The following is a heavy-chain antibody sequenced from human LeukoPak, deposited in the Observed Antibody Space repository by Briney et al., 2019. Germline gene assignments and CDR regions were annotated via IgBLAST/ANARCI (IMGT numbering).Heavy chain of an antibody. V-gene: IGHV4-59*08. D-gene: IGHD1-26*01. CDR3: ARRSGTYAFDI. CDR1: GAAISNYY. CDR2: ISYIGST. Sequence: PSETLSLICTVSGAAISNYYWSWIRQPPGKGLEWMGYISYIGSTNYSPSLKSRVAISVDTSKNQISLNLHSVTAADTAVFCCARRSGTYAFDIWGQGAMVTVSS. J-gene: IGHJ3*02.